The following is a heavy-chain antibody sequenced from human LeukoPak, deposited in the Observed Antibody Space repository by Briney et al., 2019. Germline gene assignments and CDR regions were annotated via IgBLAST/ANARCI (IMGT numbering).Heavy chain of an antibody. D-gene: IGHD6-13*01. CDR3: ARGLHRAAAGTRRVGYYYYGMDV. J-gene: IGHJ6*02. Sequence: GASVKVSCKASGYTFTSYDINWVRQATGQGLEWMGWMNPNSGNTGYAQKFQGRVTMTRNTSISTAYMELSSLRSEDTAVYYCARGLHRAAAGTRRVGYYYYGMDVWGQGTTVTVSS. CDR1: GYTFTSYD. V-gene: IGHV1-8*01. CDR2: MNPNSGNT.